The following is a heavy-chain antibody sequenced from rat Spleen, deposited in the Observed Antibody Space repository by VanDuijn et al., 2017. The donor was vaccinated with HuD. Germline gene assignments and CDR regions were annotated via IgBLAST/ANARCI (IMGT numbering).Heavy chain of an antibody. CDR1: GFTFSNYD. CDR2: INFDGSRP. CDR3: ARVGRSRLQGFAN. Sequence: EVRLVESGGGLVQPGRSMKLSCSASGFTFSNYDMAWVRQAPTKGLEWVASINFDGSRPYYRDSVKGRFTISRDNTKSTLYLQMDSLRSEDSATYYCARVGRSRLQGFANWGQGTLVTVSS. V-gene: IGHV5-25*01. J-gene: IGHJ3*01. D-gene: IGHD1-1*01.